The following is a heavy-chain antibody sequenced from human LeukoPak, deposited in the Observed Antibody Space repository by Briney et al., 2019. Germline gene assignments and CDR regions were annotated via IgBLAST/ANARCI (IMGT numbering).Heavy chain of an antibody. D-gene: IGHD5-18*01. V-gene: IGHV3-9*03. CDR3: AKGFERYGAFDI. Sequence: GGSLRLSCAASGFTFDDYAIHWVRQAPGKGLEWVSGINWNSGSIGYADSVKGRFTISRDNAKNSLYLQMNSLRAEDMALYYCAKGFERYGAFDIWGQGTMVTVSS. CDR2: INWNSGSI. J-gene: IGHJ3*02. CDR1: GFTFDDYA.